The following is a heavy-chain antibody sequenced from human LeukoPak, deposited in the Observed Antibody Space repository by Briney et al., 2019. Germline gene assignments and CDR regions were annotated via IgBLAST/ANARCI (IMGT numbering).Heavy chain of an antibody. CDR2: ISAHYGNT. D-gene: IGHD2-15*01. J-gene: IGHJ4*02. CDR3: ARDFFHGHCSGLTCFLLDS. CDR1: CYTFTSYG. V-gene: IGHV1-18*01. Sequence: GASVKVSCKASCYTFTSYGITWVRQAPGQGLEWMGWISAHYGNTNYAQKFQGRLTMTTDTSTNTAYMELRSLRPDDTAVYFCARDFFHGHCSGLTCFLLDSWGQGSLVTVSS.